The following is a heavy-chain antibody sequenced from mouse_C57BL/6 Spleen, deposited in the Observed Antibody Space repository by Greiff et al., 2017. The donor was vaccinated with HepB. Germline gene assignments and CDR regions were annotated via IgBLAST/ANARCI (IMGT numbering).Heavy chain of an antibody. Sequence: VQLQQSGPELVKPGASVKISCKASGYAFSSSWMNWVKQRPGKGLEWIGRIYPGDGDTNYNGKFKGKATLTADKSTSTAYMQLSSLTSEDAAVYFCAYNLYYFDYWGQGTTLTVSS. J-gene: IGHJ2*01. CDR2: IYPGDGDT. CDR3: AYNLYYFDY. V-gene: IGHV1-82*01. CDR1: GYAFSSSW. D-gene: IGHD1-3*01.